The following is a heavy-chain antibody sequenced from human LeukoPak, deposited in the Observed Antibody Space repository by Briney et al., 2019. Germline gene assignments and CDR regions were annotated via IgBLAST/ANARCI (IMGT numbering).Heavy chain of an antibody. D-gene: IGHD3-3*01. Sequence: GASVKVSCKASGGTFSSYAISWVRQAPGQGLEWMGGIIPIFGTANYAQKFQGRVTITADGSTSTAYMELSSLRSEDTAVYYCARSITIFGVVRYYFDYWGQGTLVTVSP. CDR3: ARSITIFGVVRYYFDY. CDR1: GGTFSSYA. V-gene: IGHV1-69*13. CDR2: IIPIFGTA. J-gene: IGHJ4*02.